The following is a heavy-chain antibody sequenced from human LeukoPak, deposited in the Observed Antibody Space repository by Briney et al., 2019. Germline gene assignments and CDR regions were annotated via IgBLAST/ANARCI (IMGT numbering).Heavy chain of an antibody. Sequence: SETLSLTCSVSGGSISTYYWSWIRQPPGKGLEWIGYIYYSGSTNYNPSLKSRVTISVDTSKNQFSLKLSSVTAADTAVYYCARHPPKWGDILTGYLYYMDVWGKGTTVTVSS. CDR3: ARHPPKWGDILTGYLYYMDV. CDR2: IYYSGST. D-gene: IGHD3-9*01. J-gene: IGHJ6*03. V-gene: IGHV4-59*08. CDR1: GGSISTYY.